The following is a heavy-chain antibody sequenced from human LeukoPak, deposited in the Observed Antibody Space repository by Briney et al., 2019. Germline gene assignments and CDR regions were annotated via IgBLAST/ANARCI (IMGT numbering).Heavy chain of an antibody. CDR3: ARLLGGSHYMDV. CDR1: GGSIRSSTYY. Sequence: PSETLSLTCTVSGGSIRSSTYYWGWIRQPPGKGLEWIGSIYYGGNTYYNPSLKSRVTISVDTSKNQFSLKLRSVTAADTAVYYCARLLGGSHYMDVWGKGTTVTVSS. V-gene: IGHV4-39*01. CDR2: IYYGGNT. J-gene: IGHJ6*03. D-gene: IGHD3-16*01.